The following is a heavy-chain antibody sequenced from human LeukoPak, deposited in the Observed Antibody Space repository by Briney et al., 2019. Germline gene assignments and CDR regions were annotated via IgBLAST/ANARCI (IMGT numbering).Heavy chain of an antibody. CDR3: ARGYSNYGYAFDI. D-gene: IGHD4-11*01. J-gene: IGHJ3*02. V-gene: IGHV3-21*01. CDR2: ISSSSSYI. CDR1: GFTFSSYS. Sequence: GGSLRLSCAASGFTFSSYSMNWVRQAPGKGLEWVSSISSSSSYIYYADSVKGRFTISRDNAKNSLYLQMNSLRAEDTAVYYCARGYSNYGYAFDIWGQGTMVTVSS.